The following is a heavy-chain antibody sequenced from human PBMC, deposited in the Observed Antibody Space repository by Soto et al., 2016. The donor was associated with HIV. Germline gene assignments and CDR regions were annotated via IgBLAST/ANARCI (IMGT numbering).Heavy chain of an antibody. CDR3: ARAKRGIQLWSFFGY. D-gene: IGHD5-18*01. CDR1: GFTFSGYA. CDR2: ISFDGSNK. Sequence: VQLVESGGGVVQPGRSLRLSCAASGFTFSGYAMHWVRQAPGKGLEWVAVISFDGSNKYYADSVKGRVTMSRDNSNNTLYLQMNSLRPEDTAVYYCARAKRGIQLWSFFGYWGQGAWSPSPQ. V-gene: IGHV3-30*04. J-gene: IGHJ4*02.